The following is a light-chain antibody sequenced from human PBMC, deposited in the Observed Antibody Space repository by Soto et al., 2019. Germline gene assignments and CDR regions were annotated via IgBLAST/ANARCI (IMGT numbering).Light chain of an antibody. V-gene: IGKV3-11*01. Sequence: EIVLTQSPATLSLSPGERATLSCRASQSVSSYLAWYQQKPGQAPRLLIYDASNRATGIPARFSGSGSGTDFTLTISRLEPEDFAVYYCQQRSNWPPLTFGPGPKVDIK. CDR2: DAS. CDR3: QQRSNWPPLT. J-gene: IGKJ3*01. CDR1: QSVSSY.